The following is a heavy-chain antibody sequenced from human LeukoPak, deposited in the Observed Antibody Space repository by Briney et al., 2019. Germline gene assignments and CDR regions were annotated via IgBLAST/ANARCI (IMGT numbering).Heavy chain of an antibody. D-gene: IGHD3-10*01. Sequence: GGSLRLSCAASGSTFKTYAMSWVRQAPGEGLEWVASISAGGLNTYYADAVEGRFSISRDNSKDTVFLQMNSLRAEDTALYYCAEYSTSIIRGAFDFWGQGTMVTVSS. V-gene: IGHV3-23*01. CDR2: ISAGGLNT. CDR1: GSTFKTYA. J-gene: IGHJ3*01. CDR3: AEYSTSIIRGAFDF.